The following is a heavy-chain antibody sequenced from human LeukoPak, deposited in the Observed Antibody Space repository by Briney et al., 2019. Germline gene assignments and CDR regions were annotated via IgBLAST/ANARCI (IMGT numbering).Heavy chain of an antibody. CDR2: ISGSGGST. CDR1: GFSFA. Sequence: GGSLRLSCVTSGFSFAMTWVRQAPGKGLEWVSAISGSGGSTYYADSVKGRFTISRDNSKNTLYLQMNSPRAEDTAVYYCASQRGYSYGLNYWGQGTLVTVSS. D-gene: IGHD5-18*01. CDR3: ASQRGYSYGLNY. J-gene: IGHJ4*02. V-gene: IGHV3-23*01.